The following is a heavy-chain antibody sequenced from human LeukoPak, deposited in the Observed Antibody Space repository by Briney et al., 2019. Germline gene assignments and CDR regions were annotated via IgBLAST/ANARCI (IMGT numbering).Heavy chain of an antibody. CDR1: GFTFSSYS. V-gene: IGHV3-21*01. CDR3: ARDPPTYYYDSSGFGG. J-gene: IGHJ4*02. D-gene: IGHD3-22*01. CDR2: ISSSSSYI. Sequence: GGSLRLSCAASGFTFSSYSMNWVRQAPGKGLEWVSSISSSSSYIYYADSVKGRLTISRDNAKNTLYLQMNSLRAEDTAVYYCARDPPTYYYDSSGFGGWGQGTLVTVSS.